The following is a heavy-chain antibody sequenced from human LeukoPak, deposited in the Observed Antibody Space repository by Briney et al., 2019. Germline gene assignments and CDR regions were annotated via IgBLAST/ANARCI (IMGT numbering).Heavy chain of an antibody. V-gene: IGHV3-7*01. CDR3: ARDEYSGLYYYMDV. D-gene: IGHD5-12*01. Sequence: DSVKGRFTISGDNAKKSLHLQMNSLRAEDTAVYYCARDEYSGLYYYMDVWGKGTTVTVSS. J-gene: IGHJ6*03.